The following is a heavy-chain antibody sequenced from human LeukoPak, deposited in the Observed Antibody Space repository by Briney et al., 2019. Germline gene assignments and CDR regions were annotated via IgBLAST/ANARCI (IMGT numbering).Heavy chain of an antibody. V-gene: IGHV4-59*12. CDR1: GDSFSYFY. J-gene: IGHJ4*02. CDR3: ARDLGRVGFMVYAPLPTDY. D-gene: IGHD2-8*01. CDR2: IYNSGST. Sequence: SETLSLTCTVSGDSFSYFYWSWIRQPPGKGLEWIGYIYNSGSTNYNPSLKSRVTMSVDTSKNQFSLKLSSVTAADTAVYYCARDLGRVGFMVYAPLPTDYWGQGTLVTVSS.